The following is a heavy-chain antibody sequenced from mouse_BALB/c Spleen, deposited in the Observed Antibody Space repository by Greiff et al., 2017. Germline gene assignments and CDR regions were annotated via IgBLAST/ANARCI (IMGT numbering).Heavy chain of an antibody. V-gene: IGHV5-6-5*01. CDR1: GFTFSSYA. D-gene: IGHD2-1*01. CDR3: ARSGNYVDYFDD. J-gene: IGHJ2*01. Sequence: EVMLVESGGGLVKPGGSLKLSCAASGFTFSSYAMSWVRQTPEKRLEWVASISSGGSTYYPDSVKGRFTISRDNARNILYLQMSSLRSEDTAMYYCARSGNYVDYFDDWGQGTTLTVSS. CDR2: ISSGGST.